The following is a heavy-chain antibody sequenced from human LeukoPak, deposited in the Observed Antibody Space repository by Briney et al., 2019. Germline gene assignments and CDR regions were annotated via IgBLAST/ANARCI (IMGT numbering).Heavy chain of an antibody. D-gene: IGHD1-20*01. Sequence: SVKVSCKASGGTFSSYAINWVRQAPGQGLKWMGGIIPIFGTANYAQKFQGRVTITADESTSTAYMELSSLRSEDTAVYYCASVLRITGTTDAFDIWGQGTMVTVSS. CDR1: GGTFSSYA. V-gene: IGHV1-69*13. CDR3: ASVLRITGTTDAFDI. J-gene: IGHJ3*02. CDR2: IIPIFGTA.